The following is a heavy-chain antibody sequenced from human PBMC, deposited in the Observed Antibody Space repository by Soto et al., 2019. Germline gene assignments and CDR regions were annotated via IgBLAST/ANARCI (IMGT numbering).Heavy chain of an antibody. Sequence: ASVKVSCKSSGYTFTSYAMHCVRQAPGQRLEWMGWINAGNGNTKYSQKFQGRVTITRDTSATTAYMELSSLRSEDTAVYYCAGDIVLVPAAPPHWFDPWGQGTLVTVSS. D-gene: IGHD2-2*01. CDR2: INAGNGNT. V-gene: IGHV1-3*01. CDR3: AGDIVLVPAAPPHWFDP. CDR1: GYTFTSYA. J-gene: IGHJ5*02.